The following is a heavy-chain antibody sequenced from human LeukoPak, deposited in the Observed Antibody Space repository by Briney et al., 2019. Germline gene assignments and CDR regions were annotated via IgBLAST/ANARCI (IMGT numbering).Heavy chain of an antibody. CDR1: GGSISSYY. V-gene: IGHV4-59*01. J-gene: IGHJ3*02. CDR3: ARDYGGNPGAFDI. Sequence: WETLTLTCTVSGGSISSYYWSWIRQPPGKGLEWIGYIYYSGSTNYNPSLKSRVTISVDTSKNQFSLKLSSVTAADTAVYYCARDYGGNPGAFDIWGQGTMVTVSS. CDR2: IYYSGST. D-gene: IGHD4-23*01.